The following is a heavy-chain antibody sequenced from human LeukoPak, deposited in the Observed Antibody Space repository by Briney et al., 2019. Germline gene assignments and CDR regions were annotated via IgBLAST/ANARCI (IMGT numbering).Heavy chain of an antibody. J-gene: IGHJ4*02. CDR2: ISGSGNNI. CDR1: GFTFSNCA. CDR3: AKVFHEKVLVITTPLDY. V-gene: IGHV3-23*01. Sequence: PGGSLRLSCAASGFTFSNCAMTWVRQAPGKGLEWVSGISGSGNNIDYADSVKGRFTISRDNSKNTVSLQMNSLRAEDTAVYYCAKVFHEKVLVITTPLDYWGQGTLVTVSS. D-gene: IGHD3-22*01.